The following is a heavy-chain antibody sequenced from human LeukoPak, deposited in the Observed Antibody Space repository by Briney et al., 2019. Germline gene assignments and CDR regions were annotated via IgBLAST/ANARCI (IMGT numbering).Heavy chain of an antibody. J-gene: IGHJ4*02. D-gene: IGHD3-16*01. CDR1: GGSVSRGSYY. CDR3: AREWMGVIDY. Sequence: PSETLSLTCTVSGGSVSRGSYYWNWIRQPPGKELEWIAFIYYSGDINYNPSLRSRVTISVDTSKNQFSLKLSSVTAADTAVYYCAREWMGVIDYWGQGTLVTVSS. CDR2: IYYSGDI. V-gene: IGHV4-61*01.